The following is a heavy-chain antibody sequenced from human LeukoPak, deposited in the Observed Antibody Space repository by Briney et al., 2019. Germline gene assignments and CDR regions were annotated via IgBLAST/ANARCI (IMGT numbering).Heavy chain of an antibody. CDR3: ARELGEYSYGPLTY. V-gene: IGHV1-2*06. J-gene: IGHJ4*02. CDR1: GYTFTGYY. Sequence: ASVKVSCKASGYTFTGYYMHWVRQAPGQGLEWMGRINPNSGGTDYAQKFQGRVTMTRDTSISTAYMELSRLRSDDTAVYYCARELGEYSYGPLTYWGQGTLDTVSS. CDR2: INPNSGGT. D-gene: IGHD5-18*01.